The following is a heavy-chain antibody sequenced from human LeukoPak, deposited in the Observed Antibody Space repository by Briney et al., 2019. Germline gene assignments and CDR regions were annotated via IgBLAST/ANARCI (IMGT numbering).Heavy chain of an antibody. D-gene: IGHD3-10*01. CDR1: GFTFTNFY. Sequence: PGGSLRLSCAASGFTFTNFYMGWGRQGPGQALERVANINQDGSQKYYLDSVEGRFSISRDNAENSVSLQMNSLRTEDTAVYCVRDLTLVRQGNFDYWGQGTLVTVSS. V-gene: IGHV3-7*01. CDR3: VRDLTLVRQGNFDY. J-gene: IGHJ4*02. CDR2: INQDGSQK.